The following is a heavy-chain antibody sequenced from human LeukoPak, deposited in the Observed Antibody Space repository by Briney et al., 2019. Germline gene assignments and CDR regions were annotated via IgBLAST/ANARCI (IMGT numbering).Heavy chain of an antibody. D-gene: IGHD6-13*01. CDR3: AKDRGEAAPGWLDP. J-gene: IGHJ5*02. Sequence: GGSLRLSCAASGFTFRNYAMSWVRQAPGKGLEWVSAISDGGTSTFYADSVKGRFTISRDNSYNTLYLQMNTLRAEDTAIYYCAKDRGEAAPGWLDPWGQGTLVTVSS. CDR2: ISDGGTST. CDR1: GFTFRNYA. V-gene: IGHV3-23*01.